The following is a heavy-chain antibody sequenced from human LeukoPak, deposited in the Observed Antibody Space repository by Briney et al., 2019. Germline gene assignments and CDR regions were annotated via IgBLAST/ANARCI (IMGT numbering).Heavy chain of an antibody. D-gene: IGHD2-15*01. Sequence: PGGSLRLSCAASGFSVSNNYMNWVRQAPGKGLEGVSYISSSSSTIYYADSVKGRFTISRDNAKNSLFLQMNSLRAEDTAVYYCAGVLRYCSGGNCYSGGLGYMDVWGKGTTVTISS. CDR3: AGVLRYCSGGNCYSGGLGYMDV. CDR2: ISSSSSTI. V-gene: IGHV3-11*01. J-gene: IGHJ6*03. CDR1: GFSVSNNY.